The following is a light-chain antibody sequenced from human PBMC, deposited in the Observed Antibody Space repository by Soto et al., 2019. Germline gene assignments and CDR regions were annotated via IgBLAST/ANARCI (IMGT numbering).Light chain of an antibody. CDR3: QQLNSYPPYT. CDR1: QGISSY. Sequence: DIQLTQSPSFLSASVGDRVTITCRASQGISSYLAWYQQKPGKAPKLLIYAASTLQSGVPSRFSGSGSGTEFILTISSLQPEDLATYYCQQLNSYPPYTFGQGTKLEIK. CDR2: AAS. V-gene: IGKV1-9*01. J-gene: IGKJ2*01.